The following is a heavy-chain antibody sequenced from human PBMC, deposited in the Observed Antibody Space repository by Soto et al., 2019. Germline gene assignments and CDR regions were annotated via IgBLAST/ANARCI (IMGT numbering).Heavy chain of an antibody. V-gene: IGHV2-26*01. Sequence: QVTLKESGPVLVKPTETLTLTCTVSGFSLSNARMGVSWIRQPPGKALEWLEHIFSNDEKSYSTSLKSRLTISKDTSKSQVVLTMTNMDPVDTATYYCARLVLRDSSGRFDYWGQGTLVTVSS. J-gene: IGHJ4*02. CDR2: IFSNDEK. CDR1: GFSLSNARMG. CDR3: ARLVLRDSSGRFDY. D-gene: IGHD6-19*01.